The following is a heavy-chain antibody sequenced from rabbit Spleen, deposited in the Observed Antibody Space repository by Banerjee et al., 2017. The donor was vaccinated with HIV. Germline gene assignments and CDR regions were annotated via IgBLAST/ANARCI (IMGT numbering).Heavy chain of an antibody. D-gene: IGHD8-1*01. CDR2: IYTGNGKT. CDR1: GFSFSNSYD. CDR3: ARDTGTSFSTYGMDL. Sequence: QEQLVESGGGLVKPGASLTLTCTPSGFSFSNSYDMCWVRQAPGKGLEWIGCIYTGNGKTYYASWAKGRFTISKTSSTTVTLQMTSLSAADTATYFCARDTGTSFSTYGMDLWGPGTLVTVS. V-gene: IGHV1S45*01. J-gene: IGHJ6*01.